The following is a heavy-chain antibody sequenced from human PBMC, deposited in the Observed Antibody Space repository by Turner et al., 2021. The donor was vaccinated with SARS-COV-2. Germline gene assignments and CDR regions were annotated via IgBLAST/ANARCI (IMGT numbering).Heavy chain of an antibody. D-gene: IGHD2-15*01. J-gene: IGHJ5*01. CDR2: ISGSGGST. CDR3: AKDGYDGIYCSGGSCYSGWFDS. CDR1: GFPFSSYA. Sequence: EVQLLESGGGLVQPGWSLRLSCAASGFPFSSYAMSWVRQAPGKGLEWVSAISGSGGSTYYADSVKGRFTISRDNSKNTLYLQMNSLRAEDTAVYYCAKDGYDGIYCSGGSCYSGWFDSWGQGTLVTVSS. V-gene: IGHV3-23*01.